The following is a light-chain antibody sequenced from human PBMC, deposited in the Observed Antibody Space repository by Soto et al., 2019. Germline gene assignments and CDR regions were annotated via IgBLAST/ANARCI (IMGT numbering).Light chain of an antibody. CDR3: SSYTSSSTLV. V-gene: IGLV2-14*01. CDR2: EVS. CDR1: SSDVGGYNY. Sequence: QSALTQPASVSGSPGQSMTISCTGTSSDVGGYNYVSWYQQHPGKAPKPMIYEVSNRPSGVSNRFSGSKSGNTASLTISGLQAEDEADYYCSSYTSSSTLVFGTGTKVTV. J-gene: IGLJ1*01.